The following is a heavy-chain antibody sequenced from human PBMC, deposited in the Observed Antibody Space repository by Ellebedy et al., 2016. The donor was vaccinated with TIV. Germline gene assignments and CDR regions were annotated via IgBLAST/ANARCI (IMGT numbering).Heavy chain of an antibody. CDR2: TYYRSKWYY. J-gene: IGHJ4*02. CDR1: GDSVASNSPT. Sequence: MPSETLSLTCAISGDSVASNSPTWNWIRQSPSRGLEWLGRTYYRSKWYYEYAVSVYSRITINPDTPKNQFSLQLNSVTPEDTAVYYCARYNSGWKIFDYWGQGTLVTVSS. V-gene: IGHV6-1*01. D-gene: IGHD6-19*01. CDR3: ARYNSGWKIFDY.